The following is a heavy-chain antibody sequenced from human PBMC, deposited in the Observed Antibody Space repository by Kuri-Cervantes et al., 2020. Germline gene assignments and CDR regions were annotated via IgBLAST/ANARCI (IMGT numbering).Heavy chain of an antibody. CDR2: IYYSGST. CDR1: GGSVSSGSYY. CDR3: ARGPWIQLWLLFDY. V-gene: IGHV4-61*01. J-gene: IGHJ4*02. D-gene: IGHD5-18*01. Sequence: GSLRLSCTVSGGSVSSGSYYWSWIRQPPGKGLEWIGYIYYSGSTNYNPSLKSRVTISVDTSKNQFSLKLSSVTAADTAVYYCARGPWIQLWLLFDYWGQGTLVTVSS.